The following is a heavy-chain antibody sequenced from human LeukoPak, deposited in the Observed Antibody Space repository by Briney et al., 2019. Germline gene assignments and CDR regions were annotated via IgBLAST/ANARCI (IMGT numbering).Heavy chain of an antibody. CDR3: TRDLSLCGL. D-gene: IGHD3/OR15-3a*01. J-gene: IGHJ4*02. V-gene: IGHV3-21*01. CDR1: GFILSTHS. Sequence: PGGSLRLSCAGSGFILSTHSMNWVRQAPGKGLEWVSSISSSSTYIYYADLVKGRFTISRDNAKNSLSLQINSLRAEDTAVYSCTRDLSLCGLWGQGTLVTVSS. CDR2: ISSSSTYI.